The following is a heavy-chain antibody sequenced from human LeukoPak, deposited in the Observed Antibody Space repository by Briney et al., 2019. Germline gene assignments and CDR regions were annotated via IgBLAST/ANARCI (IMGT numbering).Heavy chain of an antibody. J-gene: IGHJ4*02. CDR2: IKQDGSEK. V-gene: IGHV3-7*01. D-gene: IGHD3-10*01. Sequence: TGGSLRLSCAASGFTFSSYWMSWVRQAPGKGLEWVANIKQDGSEKYYVDSVKGRFTISRDNAKNSLYLQMNSLRAEDTAVYYCARDGPWFGELFTPNFDYWGQGTLVTVSS. CDR1: GFTFSSYW. CDR3: ARDGPWFGELFTPNFDY.